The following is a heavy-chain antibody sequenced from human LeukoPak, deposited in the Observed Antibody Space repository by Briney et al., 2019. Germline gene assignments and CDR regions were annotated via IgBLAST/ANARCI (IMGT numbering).Heavy chain of an antibody. Sequence: TGGSLRLSCAASGFTFSSYWMSWVRQAPGKGLEWVANIKQDGSEKYYVDSVKGRFTISRDNAKNSLYLQMNSLRAEDTAVYYCAGMGTYSVGWFDLWGQGTLVTVSS. CDR2: IKQDGSEK. V-gene: IGHV3-7*01. D-gene: IGHD4-11*01. CDR1: GFTFSSYW. J-gene: IGHJ5*02. CDR3: AGMGTYSVGWFDL.